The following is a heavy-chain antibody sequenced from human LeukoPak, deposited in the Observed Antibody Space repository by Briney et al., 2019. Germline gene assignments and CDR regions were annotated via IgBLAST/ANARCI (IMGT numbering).Heavy chain of an antibody. CDR1: GGSISSYY. J-gene: IGHJ6*03. CDR2: IYSSGST. V-gene: IGHV4-4*07. D-gene: IGHD2-2*01. Sequence: PSETLSLTCTVSGGSISSYYWSWIRRPAGKGLEWIGHIYSSGSTNYNPSLKSRVTMSVDTSKNQFSLRLSSVTAADTAVYHCAREYQLLYFYYMDVWGKGTTVTVSS. CDR3: AREYQLLYFYYMDV.